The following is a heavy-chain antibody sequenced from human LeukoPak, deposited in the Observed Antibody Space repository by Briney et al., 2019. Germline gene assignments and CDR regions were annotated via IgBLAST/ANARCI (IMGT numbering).Heavy chain of an antibody. CDR2: IYYSGST. CDR3: ARDLGPNYSHSRAAFDI. V-gene: IGHV4-31*03. D-gene: IGHD3-22*01. CDR1: GGSTSSGGYY. Sequence: SQTLSLTCTVSGGSTSSGGYYWSWIRQHPGKGLECIGYIYYSGSTYYNPSLKSRVIMSVDTSKDQFSLRLSSVTAADTAVYYCARDLGPNYSHSRAAFDIWGQGTMVTVSS. J-gene: IGHJ3*02.